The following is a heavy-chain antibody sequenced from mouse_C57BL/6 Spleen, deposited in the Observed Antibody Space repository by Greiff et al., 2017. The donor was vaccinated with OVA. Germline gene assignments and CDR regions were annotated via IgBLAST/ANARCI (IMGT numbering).Heavy chain of an antibody. Sequence: QVQLQQPGAELVKPGASVKLSCKASGYTFTSYWMHWVKQRPGQGLEWIGMIHPNSGSTNYNEKFKSKATLTVDKSSSTAYMQLSSLTSEDSAVYYCARGAYYSNYGFYFDYWGQGTTLTVSS. CDR3: ARGAYYSNYGFYFDY. CDR2: IHPNSGST. D-gene: IGHD2-5*01. V-gene: IGHV1-64*01. J-gene: IGHJ2*01. CDR1: GYTFTSYW.